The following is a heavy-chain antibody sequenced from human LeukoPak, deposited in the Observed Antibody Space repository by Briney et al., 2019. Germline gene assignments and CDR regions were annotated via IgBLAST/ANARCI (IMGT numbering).Heavy chain of an antibody. CDR3: ILTTVTTSIEY. V-gene: IGHV3-53*05. CDR1: GFTVSSNY. CDR2: IYNGGSI. D-gene: IGHD4-17*01. J-gene: IGHJ4*02. Sequence: GGSLRLSCAASGFTVSSNYMNWVRQAPGKALEWVSDIYNGGSIHYADSVKGRFTTSSDNSKNTVYLQMNSVRAEDTAVYYCILTTVTTSIEYWGQGTLVTVSS.